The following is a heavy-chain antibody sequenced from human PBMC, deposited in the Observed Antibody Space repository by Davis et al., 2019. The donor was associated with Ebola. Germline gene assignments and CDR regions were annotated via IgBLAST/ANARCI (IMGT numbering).Heavy chain of an antibody. CDR3: ATSPGYYGSGFDY. J-gene: IGHJ4*02. CDR2: IYYSGST. CDR1: GGSISSYY. D-gene: IGHD3-10*01. V-gene: IGHV4-59*01. Sequence: MPSETLSLTCTVSGGSISSYYWSWIRQPPGKGLEWIGYIYYSGSTNYNPSLKSRVTISVATSKNQFSLKLSSVTAADTAVYYCATSPGYYGSGFDYWGQGTLVTVSS.